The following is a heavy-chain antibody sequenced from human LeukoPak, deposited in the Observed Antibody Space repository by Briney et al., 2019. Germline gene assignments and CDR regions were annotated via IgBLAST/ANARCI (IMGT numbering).Heavy chain of an antibody. V-gene: IGHV4-39*01. D-gene: IGHD2/OR15-2a*01. Sequence: SETLSLTCTVSGGSISSSSYYWGWIRQPPGKGLEWIGSIYYSGSTYYNPSLKSRVTISVDTPKNQFSLKLSSVTAADTAVYYCARHVLRRGYFDYWGQGTLVTVSS. CDR2: IYYSGST. CDR1: GGSISSSSYY. CDR3: ARHVLRRGYFDY. J-gene: IGHJ4*02.